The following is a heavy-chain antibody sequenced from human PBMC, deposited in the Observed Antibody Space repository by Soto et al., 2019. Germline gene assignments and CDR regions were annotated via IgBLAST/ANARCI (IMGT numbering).Heavy chain of an antibody. CDR2: INHSGST. J-gene: IGHJ6*02. D-gene: IGHD5-18*01. Sequence: SENPSLTCAVYGGSFSGYYWSWIRQPPGKGLEWIGEINHSGSTNYNPSLKSRVTISVDTSKNQFSLKLSSVTAADTAVYYCARGRRDTAMAILYYYYGMDVWGQGSTVTVS. CDR1: GGSFSGYY. CDR3: ARGRRDTAMAILYYYYGMDV. V-gene: IGHV4-34*01.